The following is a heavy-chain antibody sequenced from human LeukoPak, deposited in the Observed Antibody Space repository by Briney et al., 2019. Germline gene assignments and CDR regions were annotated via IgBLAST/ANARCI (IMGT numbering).Heavy chain of an antibody. D-gene: IGHD3-16*02. J-gene: IGHJ3*02. Sequence: GGSLRLSCLTSGFTLSSNALSWVRPAPGKGLEWVSAISGSGGSTYYADSVKGRFTISRDNSKNTLYLQMNSLRAEDTAVYYCAKEGYYDYVWGSYRSNAFDIWGQGTMVTVSS. CDR2: ISGSGGST. V-gene: IGHV3-23*01. CDR1: GFTLSSNA. CDR3: AKEGYYDYVWGSYRSNAFDI.